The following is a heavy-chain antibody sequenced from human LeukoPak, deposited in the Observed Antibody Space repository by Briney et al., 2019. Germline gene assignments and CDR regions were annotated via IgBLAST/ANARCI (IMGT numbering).Heavy chain of an antibody. Sequence: GGSLRLSCAASGFTFSSYSMNWVRQAPGKGLEWVSSISSSSSYIYYADSVKGRFTISRDNAKNSLYLQMNSLRDEDTAVYYCARGDRITMVRGVIDYFDYWGQGTLVTVSS. CDR3: ARGDRITMVRGVIDYFDY. CDR2: ISSSSSYI. V-gene: IGHV3-21*01. CDR1: GFTFSSYS. J-gene: IGHJ4*02. D-gene: IGHD3-10*01.